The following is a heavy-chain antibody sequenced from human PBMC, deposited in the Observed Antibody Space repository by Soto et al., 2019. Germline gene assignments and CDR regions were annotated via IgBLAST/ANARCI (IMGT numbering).Heavy chain of an antibody. V-gene: IGHV3-9*01. J-gene: IGHJ4*02. D-gene: IGHD3-16*02. CDR1: GFTFDDYA. CDR3: AKDISGNYDYIWGSYRTFFDY. CDR2: ISWNSGSI. Sequence: GGSLRLSCAASGFTFDDYAMHWVRQAPGKGLEWVSGISWNSGSIGYADSVKGGFTISRDNAKNSLYLQMNSLRAEDTALYYCAKDISGNYDYIWGSYRTFFDYWGQGTLVTVSS.